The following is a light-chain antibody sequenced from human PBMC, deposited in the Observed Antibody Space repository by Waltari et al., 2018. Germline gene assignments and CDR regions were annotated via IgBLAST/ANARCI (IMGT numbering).Light chain of an antibody. CDR3: SSYIDSSTLEL. CDR1: SSDVGDYNY. Sequence: QSALTQPASVSGSPGQSITISCTGTSSDVGDYNYVSWYQQHPGKAPKLMIYDVSNRPSGVSTRFSGSKSGNTASLTISGLQAEDEADYYCSSYIDSSTLELFGGGTSLTVL. V-gene: IGLV2-14*03. CDR2: DVS. J-gene: IGLJ2*01.